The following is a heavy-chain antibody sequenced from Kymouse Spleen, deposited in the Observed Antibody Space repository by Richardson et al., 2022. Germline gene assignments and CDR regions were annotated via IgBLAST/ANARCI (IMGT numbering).Heavy chain of an antibody. Sequence: EVQLVESGGGLVQPGGSLRLSCAASGFTFSSYWMSWVRQAPGKGLEWVANIKQDGSEKYYVDSVKGRFTISRDNAKNSLYLQMNSLRAEDTAVYYCARESYDILTGHRFDPWGQGTLVTVSS. D-gene: IGHD3-9*01. CDR1: GFTFSSYW. CDR2: IKQDGSEK. V-gene: IGHV3-7*01. J-gene: IGHJ5*02. CDR3: ARESYDILTGHRFDP.